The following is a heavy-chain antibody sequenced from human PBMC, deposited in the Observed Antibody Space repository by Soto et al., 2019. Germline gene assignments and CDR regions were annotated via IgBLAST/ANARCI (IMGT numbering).Heavy chain of an antibody. CDR1: GFPFSDYY. J-gene: IGHJ4*02. D-gene: IGHD3-9*01. V-gene: IGHV3-11*05. CDR2: IGSSSSYT. Sequence: QVQLVESGGDLVKPGGSLRLSCAASGFPFSDYYMSRIRQAPGKGLEWVSSIGSSSSYTNYADSVKGRFTISRDNAKNSLYLQMISLRAEDTAVYYCARRRPTGYYNYWGQGNLVTVSA. CDR3: ARRRPTGYYNY.